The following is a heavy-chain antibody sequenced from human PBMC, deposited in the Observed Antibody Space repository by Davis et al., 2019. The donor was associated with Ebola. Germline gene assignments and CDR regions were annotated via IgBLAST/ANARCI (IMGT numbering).Heavy chain of an antibody. V-gene: IGHV4-59*01. J-gene: IGHJ6*02. CDR1: GGSISSYY. Sequence: MPSETLSLTCTVSGGSISSYYWSWIRQLPGKGLEWIGYIYYIGSTNYNPTLKSRVTISVDTSKNQFSLKLSSVTAADTAVYYCARDEITYYYGSGRYYYYGMDVWGQGTTVTVSS. CDR2: IYYIGST. CDR3: ARDEITYYYGSGRYYYYGMDV. D-gene: IGHD3-10*01.